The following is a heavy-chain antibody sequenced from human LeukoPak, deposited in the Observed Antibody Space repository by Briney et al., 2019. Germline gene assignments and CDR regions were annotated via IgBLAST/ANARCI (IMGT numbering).Heavy chain of an antibody. J-gene: IGHJ3*01. V-gene: IGHV1-46*01. CDR3: ARIRDGYNDAYDL. CDR2: INPDGGNT. D-gene: IGHD5-24*01. CDR1: GYTFTNSY. Sequence: ASVKVSCKASGYTFTNSYIHWVRQAPGQVLEWMGLINPDGGNTNYAQNFQGRVALTRDTSTSTVYMELSSLRSEDTAIYYCARIRDGYNDAYDLWGQGTVVTVPS.